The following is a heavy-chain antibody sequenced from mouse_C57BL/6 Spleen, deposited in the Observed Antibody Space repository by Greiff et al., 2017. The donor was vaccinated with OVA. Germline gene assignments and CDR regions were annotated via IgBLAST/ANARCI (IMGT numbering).Heavy chain of an antibody. CDR3: ARQDYGNYAWFAY. J-gene: IGHJ3*01. D-gene: IGHD2-1*01. CDR2: ISSGGSYT. V-gene: IGHV5-6*01. Sequence: EVKLQESGGDLVKPGGSLKLSCAASGFTFSSYGMSWVRQTPDKRLEWVATISSGGSYTYYPDSVKGRFTISRDNAKNTLYLQMSSLKSEDTAMYYCARQDYGNYAWFAYWGQGTLVTVSA. CDR1: GFTFSSYG.